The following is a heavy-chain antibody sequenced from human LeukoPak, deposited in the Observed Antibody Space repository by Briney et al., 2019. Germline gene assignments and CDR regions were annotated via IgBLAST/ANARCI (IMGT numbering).Heavy chain of an antibody. CDR2: INPSGGST. Sequence: GASVKVSCKASGYTFTSYHMHWVRQAPGQGLEWMGIINPSGGSTSYAQKFQGRVTMTRDTSTSTVYMELSSLRSEDTAVYYCARDQRYYGSGSYPPSDYWGQGTLVTVSS. CDR1: GYTFTSYH. D-gene: IGHD3-10*01. CDR3: ARDQRYYGSGSYPPSDY. V-gene: IGHV1-46*01. J-gene: IGHJ4*02.